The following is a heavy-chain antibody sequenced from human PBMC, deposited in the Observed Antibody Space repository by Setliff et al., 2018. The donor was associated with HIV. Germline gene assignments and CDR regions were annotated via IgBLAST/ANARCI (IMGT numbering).Heavy chain of an antibody. CDR3: TRRGYDDSGYHYFEN. CDR1: GYTFTSSP. D-gene: IGHD3-22*01. CDR2: INPANGDT. V-gene: IGHV1-3*03. J-gene: IGHJ4*02. Sequence: ASVKVSCKASGYTFTSSPIHWVRQAPGQRLEWMGWINPANGDTENSQEFQGRVTITRDTSADTVYMEMNGLTSEDMAVYYCTRRGYDDSGYHYFENWGQGTLVTVSS.